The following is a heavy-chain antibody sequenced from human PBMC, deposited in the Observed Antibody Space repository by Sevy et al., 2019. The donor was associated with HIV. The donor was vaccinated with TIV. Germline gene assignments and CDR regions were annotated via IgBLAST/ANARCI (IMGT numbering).Heavy chain of an antibody. J-gene: IGHJ4*02. D-gene: IGHD3-22*01. CDR1: GFTFSSYS. CDR3: ARAAPYYYDSSGYTGYSFDY. V-gene: IGHV3-21*01. CDR2: ISSSSSYI. Sequence: GGSLRLSCAASGFTFSSYSMNWVRQAPGKGLEWVSSISSSSSYIYYADSVKGRFTISRDNAKNSLYLQMNSLRAEGTAVYYCARAAPYYYDSSGYTGYSFDYWGQGTLVTVSS.